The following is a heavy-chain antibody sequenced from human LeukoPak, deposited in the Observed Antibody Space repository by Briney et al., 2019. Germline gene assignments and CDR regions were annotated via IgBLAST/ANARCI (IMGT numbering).Heavy chain of an antibody. Sequence: HGESLKISCQGSGYSFTNYWIGWVRQVPGKGLEWMGIIYPGDSDTRYSPSFQGQVTISADKSITTAYLQWSSLKASDTAMYFCARRTKRGYTYDYGFDPWGQGTLVTVSS. CDR3: ARRTKRGYTYDYGFDP. V-gene: IGHV5-51*01. D-gene: IGHD5-18*01. J-gene: IGHJ5*02. CDR1: GYSFTNYW. CDR2: IYPGDSDT.